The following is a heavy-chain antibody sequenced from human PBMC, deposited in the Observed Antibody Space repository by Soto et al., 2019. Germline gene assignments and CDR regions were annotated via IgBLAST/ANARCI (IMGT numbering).Heavy chain of an antibody. CDR2: ISWNGGSI. J-gene: IGHJ4*02. D-gene: IGHD1-7*01. V-gene: IGHV3-9*01. Sequence: SLRLSCAASGFTFDDYAMHWVRQAPGKGLEWVSGISWNGGSIGYADSVKGRFTISRDNAKNSLHLQMSSLRAEDTALYYCAKDSTSVGTTFDYWGQGTVVTVSS. CDR3: AKDSTSVGTTFDY. CDR1: GFTFDDYA.